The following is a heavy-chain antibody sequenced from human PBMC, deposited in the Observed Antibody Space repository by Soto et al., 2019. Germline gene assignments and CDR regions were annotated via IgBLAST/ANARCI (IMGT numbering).Heavy chain of an antibody. J-gene: IGHJ4*02. V-gene: IGHV4-30-2*01. D-gene: IGHD6-19*01. CDR3: ARVRSGWGIDY. CDR1: GGSISSGGYS. CDR2: IYHSGST. Sequence: SETLSLTCAVSGGSISSGGYSWSWIRQPPGKGLNYIGYIYHSGSTYYNPSLKSRVTISVDRSKNQFSLKLSSVTAADTAVYYCARVRSGWGIDYWGQGTLVTVSS.